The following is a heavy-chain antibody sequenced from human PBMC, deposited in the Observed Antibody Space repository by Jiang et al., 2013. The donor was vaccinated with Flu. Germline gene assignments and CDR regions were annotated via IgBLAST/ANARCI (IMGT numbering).Heavy chain of an antibody. V-gene: IGHV1-2*02. CDR1: GYNFTAHY. D-gene: IGHD3-16*02. Sequence: SGAEVKKPGASLRVSCKASGYNFTAHYIHWVRQAPGQGLEWMGWIHPKSGGTHYAQKFQGRVTMTRDTSIITAYMLLSNLGFDDTAVYYCAAGGDIVSSPAPKYWGQGTLVTVSS. CDR3: AAGGDIVSSPAPKY. J-gene: IGHJ4*02. CDR2: IHPKSGGT.